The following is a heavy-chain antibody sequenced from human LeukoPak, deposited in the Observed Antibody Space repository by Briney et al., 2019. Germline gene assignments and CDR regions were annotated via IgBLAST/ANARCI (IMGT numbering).Heavy chain of an antibody. D-gene: IGHD3-22*01. Sequence: SETLSLTCTVSGYSISSGSYYWSWIRQPAGKGLEWIGRIYTSGSTNYNPSLKSRVTISVDTSKNQFSLKLSSVTAADTAVYYCARYYDDAFDIWGQGTMVTVSS. CDR3: ARYYDDAFDI. CDR2: IYTSGST. J-gene: IGHJ3*02. CDR1: GYSISSGSYY. V-gene: IGHV4-61*02.